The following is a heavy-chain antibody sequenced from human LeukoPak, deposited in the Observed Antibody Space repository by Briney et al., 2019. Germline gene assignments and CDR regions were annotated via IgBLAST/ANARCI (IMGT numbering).Heavy chain of an antibody. Sequence: PGGSLRLSCAASGFIFNDYGMSWVRQAPGKGLEWVSGINWNGGSTGYADSVKGRFTISRDNAKNSLYLQMNSLRAEHTALYYCARAPQLAYFDYWGQGTLVTVSS. CDR1: GFIFNDYG. J-gene: IGHJ4*02. V-gene: IGHV3-20*04. CDR3: ARAPQLAYFDY. CDR2: INWNGGST.